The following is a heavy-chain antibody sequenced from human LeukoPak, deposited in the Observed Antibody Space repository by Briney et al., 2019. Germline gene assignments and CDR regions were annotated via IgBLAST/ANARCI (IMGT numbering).Heavy chain of an antibody. V-gene: IGHV4-38-2*01. CDR3: ARIYGSSSGFDY. J-gene: IGHJ4*02. D-gene: IGHD6-6*01. CDR1: GYSISFSYY. Sequence: PSETPSLTCAVSGYSISFSYYWGWIRQPPGKGLEWIGTMFHSGNTYYNPSLKSRVTLSLDTSKNQFSLNLNSVAAADTAVYYCARIYGSSSGFDYWGQGTLVTVSS. CDR2: MFHSGNT.